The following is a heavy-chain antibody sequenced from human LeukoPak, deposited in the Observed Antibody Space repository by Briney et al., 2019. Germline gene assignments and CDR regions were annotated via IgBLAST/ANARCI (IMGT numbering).Heavy chain of an antibody. Sequence: ASVKVSCKTSGYTFIGSGITWVRQAPGQGLEWMGWIKGYNGDTAYAQMFQGRFFMTIDASTSTSPMELSGLRSDDTAVYYCARSGHCSGSACYSEGIDFWGQGTLVTVSS. CDR3: ARSGHCSGSACYSEGIDF. CDR2: IKGYNGDT. J-gene: IGHJ4*02. D-gene: IGHD2-21*01. CDR1: GYTFIGSG. V-gene: IGHV1-18*01.